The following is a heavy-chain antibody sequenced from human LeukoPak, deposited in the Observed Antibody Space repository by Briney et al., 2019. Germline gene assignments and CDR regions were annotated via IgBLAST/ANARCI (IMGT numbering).Heavy chain of an antibody. J-gene: IGHJ4*02. D-gene: IGHD4-11*01. CDR2: ISSSGFNI. Sequence: GGSLRLSCAVSGFTFSSYEMNWVRQAPGKGLEWVSYISSSGFNIYYADSVKGRFTISRDNAKNSLYLQMNSLRAEDTALYYCARVGPTVTDYYFDYWGQGTLVTVSS. V-gene: IGHV3-48*03. CDR3: ARVGPTVTDYYFDY. CDR1: GFTFSSYE.